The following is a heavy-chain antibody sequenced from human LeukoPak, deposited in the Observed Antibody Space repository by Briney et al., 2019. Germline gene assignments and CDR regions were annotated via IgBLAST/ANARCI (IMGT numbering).Heavy chain of an antibody. CDR2: FDPEDGET. CDR1: GYTLTELS. Sequence: ASVKVSCKVSGYTLTELSMHWVRQAPGKGLEWMGGFDPEDGETIYAQKFQGRVTMTEDTSTDTAYMELSSLRSEDTAVYYCAREYYDFWSGYYNYYGMDVWGQGTTVTVSS. V-gene: IGHV1-24*01. CDR3: AREYYDFWSGYYNYYGMDV. D-gene: IGHD3-3*01. J-gene: IGHJ6*02.